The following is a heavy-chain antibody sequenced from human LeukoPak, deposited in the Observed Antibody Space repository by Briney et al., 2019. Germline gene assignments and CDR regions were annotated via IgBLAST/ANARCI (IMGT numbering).Heavy chain of an antibody. D-gene: IGHD6-19*01. Sequence: GRSLRLSCAASGFSFSDYEMNWVRQAPGEGLEWVASISDGGRTNYYADSVKGRFTISRDNAKNSLYLQMNSLRAEDTAVYYCARDQSGWYLGFDIWGQGTMVTVSS. CDR2: ISDGGRTN. V-gene: IGHV3-48*03. CDR3: ARDQSGWYLGFDI. J-gene: IGHJ3*02. CDR1: GFSFSDYE.